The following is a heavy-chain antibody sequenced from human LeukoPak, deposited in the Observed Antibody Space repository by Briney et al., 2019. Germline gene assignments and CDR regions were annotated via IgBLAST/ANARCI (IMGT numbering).Heavy chain of an antibody. V-gene: IGHV3-30*18. CDR1: GFTFSSYG. Sequence: PGGSLRLSCAASGFTFSSYGMHWVHQAPGKGLEWVAVISYDGSNKYYADSVKGRFTISRDNSKNTLYLQMNSLRAEDTAVYYCAKDGGDIVVVVAATPGNWFDPWGQGTLVTVSS. D-gene: IGHD2-15*01. CDR2: ISYDGSNK. J-gene: IGHJ5*02. CDR3: AKDGGDIVVVVAATPGNWFDP.